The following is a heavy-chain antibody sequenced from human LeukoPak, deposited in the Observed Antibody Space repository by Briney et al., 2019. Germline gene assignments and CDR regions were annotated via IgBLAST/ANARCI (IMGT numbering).Heavy chain of an antibody. CDR3: AAGYSSSWLDY. V-gene: IGHV4-34*01. CDR1: GGSFSGYY. CDR2: INHSGST. D-gene: IGHD6-13*01. Sequence: SETLSLTCAVYGGSFSGYYWSWIRQPPGKGLEWIGEINHSGSTNYNPSLKSRVTISVDTSKNQFSLKLSSVTAADTAVYYCAAGYSSSWLDYWGQETLVTVSS. J-gene: IGHJ4*02.